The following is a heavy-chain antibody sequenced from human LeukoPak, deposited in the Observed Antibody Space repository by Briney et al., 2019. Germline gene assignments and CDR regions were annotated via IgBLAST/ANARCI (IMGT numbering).Heavy chain of an antibody. CDR2: ISWDGGGT. Sequence: GGSLRLSCAASGFTFDDYTMHWVRQAPGKGLEWVSLISWDGGGTYYADSVKGRFTISRDNSKNSLYLQMNSLGTEDTALYYCAKDYCGGDCPTDAFDIWGQGTMVTVSS. D-gene: IGHD2-21*02. CDR3: AKDYCGGDCPTDAFDI. J-gene: IGHJ3*02. CDR1: GFTFDDYT. V-gene: IGHV3-43*01.